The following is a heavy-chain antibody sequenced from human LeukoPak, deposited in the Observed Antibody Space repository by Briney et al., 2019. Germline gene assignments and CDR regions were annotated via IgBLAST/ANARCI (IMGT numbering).Heavy chain of an antibody. CDR3: ARRSGSWYFDL. CDR1: GASVSSSSYY. D-gene: IGHD3-10*01. CDR2: IYYTGST. V-gene: IGHV4-39*01. J-gene: IGHJ2*01. Sequence: SETLSLTCTVSGASVSSSSYYWGWIRQPPGRELEWIATIYYTGSTYYSPSLKSRVSISVDTSKNQFSLKLSSVTAADTAVHYCARRSGSWYFDLWGRGTLVTVSS.